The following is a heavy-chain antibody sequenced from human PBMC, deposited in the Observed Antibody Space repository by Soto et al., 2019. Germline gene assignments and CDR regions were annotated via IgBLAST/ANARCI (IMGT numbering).Heavy chain of an antibody. CDR2: IKQDGSEK. CDR1: GFTFSSYW. CDR3: ARSIVVVTADAFDI. D-gene: IGHD2-21*02. J-gene: IGHJ3*02. Sequence: EVQLVESGGGLVQPGGSLRLSCAASGFTFSSYWTSWVRQAPGKGLERVANIKQDGSEKYYVDSVKGRFTISRDNAKNSLYLQMNSLRAEDTAVYYCARSIVVVTADAFDIWGQGTMVTVSS. V-gene: IGHV3-7*03.